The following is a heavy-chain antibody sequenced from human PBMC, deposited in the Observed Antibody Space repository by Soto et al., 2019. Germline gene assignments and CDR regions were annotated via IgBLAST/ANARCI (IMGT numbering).Heavy chain of an antibody. D-gene: IGHD3-9*01. V-gene: IGHV4-39*01. CDR3: ARLEGLATISYYFDF. J-gene: IGHJ4*02. CDR1: DDSINSDKYY. CDR2: IYYRGNA. Sequence: QLQLQESGPGLVKPSETLSLTCSVSDDSINSDKYYWGWIRQPPGKGLEWIGSIYYRGNAYYNPSLQTRTTIPLDKSNSQFSLKLNSVTAAASAVYFCARLEGLATISYYFDFWGPGALVTVSS.